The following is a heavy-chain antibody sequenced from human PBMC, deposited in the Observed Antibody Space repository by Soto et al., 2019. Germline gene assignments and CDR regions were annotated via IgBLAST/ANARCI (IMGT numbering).Heavy chain of an antibody. CDR1: GFTFSNAW. V-gene: IGHV3-15*01. D-gene: IGHD3-10*01. Sequence: GGSLRLSCAASGFTFSNAWMSWVRQAPGKGLEWVGRIKSKTDGGTTDYAAPVKGRFTISRDDSKNTLYLQMNSLKTEDTAVYYCTTDRTMVRGVIPFDYWGQGTLVTVSS. J-gene: IGHJ4*02. CDR2: IKSKTDGGTT. CDR3: TTDRTMVRGVIPFDY.